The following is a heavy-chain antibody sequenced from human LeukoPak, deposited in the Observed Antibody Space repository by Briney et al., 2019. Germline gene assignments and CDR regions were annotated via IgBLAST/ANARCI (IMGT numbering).Heavy chain of an antibody. Sequence: SETLSLTCTVSSGSISSSSYHWGWIRQPPGKGLEWIGSIYYSGSTYYNPSLKSRVTISVDTSKNQFSLKLSSVTAADTAVYYCASFYQVYYFDYWGQGTLVTVSS. CDR3: ASFYQVYYFDY. J-gene: IGHJ4*02. CDR2: IYYSGST. D-gene: IGHD3-16*02. CDR1: SGSISSSSYH. V-gene: IGHV4-39*01.